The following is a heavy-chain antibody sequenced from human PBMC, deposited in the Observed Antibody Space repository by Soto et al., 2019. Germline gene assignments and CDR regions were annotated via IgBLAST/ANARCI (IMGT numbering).Heavy chain of an antibody. CDR1: GFTFSTYA. CDR2: ISYDGSNK. CDR3: ARPPVIDIVVHPDY. J-gene: IGHJ4*02. D-gene: IGHD2-15*01. V-gene: IGHV3-30*04. Sequence: GGSLRLSCAASGFTFSTYAMHWVRQAPGKGLEWVAVISYDGSNKHYADSVKGRFTISRDNSKNTLYLQMNSLRAEETAVYYCARPPVIDIVVHPDYWGKGTLVTVAA.